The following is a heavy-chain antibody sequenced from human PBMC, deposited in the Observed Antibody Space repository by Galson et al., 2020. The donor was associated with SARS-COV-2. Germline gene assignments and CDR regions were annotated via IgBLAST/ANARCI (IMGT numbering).Heavy chain of an antibody. J-gene: IGHJ4*02. CDR3: ASRGSGYFSSFDF. Sequence: SPTLSLTCSVSGDSISNGSFYWSWFRQHPGKGLGCIGFLYYSGSTYYHPSLKSRVTISVDTSKNQFSLKLTSVTGAATAVYYCASRGSGYFSSFDFWGQGTLVTVSS. D-gene: IGHD3-3*01. V-gene: IGHV4-31*03. CDR2: LYYSGST. CDR1: GDSISNGSFY.